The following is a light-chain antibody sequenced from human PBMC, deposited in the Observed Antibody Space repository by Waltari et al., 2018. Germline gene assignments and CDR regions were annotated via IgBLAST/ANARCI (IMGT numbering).Light chain of an antibody. CDR3: ASYTSANTVL. CDR1: RRDLGYYNF. V-gene: IGLV2-14*03. J-gene: IGLJ2*01. CDR2: DVS. Sequence: QSGLTPPASVSGPPGQSLTIPCTGTRRDLGYYNFVSWYPQHPGKAPKLVIFDVSRWPSGVSHRFSGSKSGNTASLTISGLQAEDEAAYYCASYTSANTVLFGGGTKVTVL.